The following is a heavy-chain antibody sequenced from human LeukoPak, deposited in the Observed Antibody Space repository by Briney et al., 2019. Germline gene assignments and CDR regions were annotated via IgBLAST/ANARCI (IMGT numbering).Heavy chain of an antibody. CDR2: INPNSGGT. CDR1: GYTFTGYY. D-gene: IGHD1-1*01. Sequence: GASVKVSCKASGYTFTGYYMHWVRQAPGQGLEWMGWINPNSGGTNYAQKFQGRVTMTRDTSISTAYMELSRLRSDDTAVYYCARENNWNDDSHYYYGMDVWGQGTTVTVSS. J-gene: IGHJ6*02. CDR3: ARENNWNDDSHYYYGMDV. V-gene: IGHV1-2*02.